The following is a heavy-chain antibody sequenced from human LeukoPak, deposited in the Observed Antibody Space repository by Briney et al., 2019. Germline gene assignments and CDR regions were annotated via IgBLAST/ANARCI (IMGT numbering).Heavy chain of an antibody. CDR1: NGSISSNY. CDR2: MFYRGST. Sequence: SETLSLTCTVSNGSISSNYWSWIRQPLGKGLEWIGYMFYRGSTNYNPSLRSRVTMSVDTSKNQFSLKLSSVTAADTAVYYCARGGYSSSIFSHWGQGTLVTVSS. V-gene: IGHV4-59*01. CDR3: ARGGYSSSIFSH. D-gene: IGHD6-13*01. J-gene: IGHJ4*02.